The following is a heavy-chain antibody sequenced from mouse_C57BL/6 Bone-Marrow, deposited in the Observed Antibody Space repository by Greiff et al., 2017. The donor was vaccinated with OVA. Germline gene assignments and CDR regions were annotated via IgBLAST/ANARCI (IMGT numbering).Heavy chain of an antibody. Sequence: VQLQQSGTVLARPGASVKMSCKTSGYTFTSYWMHWVKQRPGQGLEWIGAIYPGNSDTSYNQKFKGKAKLTAVTSASTAYMELSSLTNEDSAVYYCTKVVTTEYYYAMDYWGQGTSVTVSS. V-gene: IGHV1-5*01. D-gene: IGHD2-2*01. CDR1: GYTFTSYW. CDR3: TKVVTTEYYYAMDY. CDR2: IYPGNSDT. J-gene: IGHJ4*01.